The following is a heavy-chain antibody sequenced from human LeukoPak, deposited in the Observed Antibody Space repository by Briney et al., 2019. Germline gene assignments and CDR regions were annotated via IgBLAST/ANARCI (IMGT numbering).Heavy chain of an antibody. D-gene: IGHD2-2*01. CDR3: ARAVNSHCSSTSCYVYYFDY. V-gene: IGHV1-46*01. J-gene: IGHJ4*02. CDR1: GYTFTSYH. CDR2: INPSGGST. Sequence: ASVKVSCKASGYTFTSYHMHWVRQAPGQGLEWMGIINPSGGSTSYAQKFQGRVTMTRDTSTSTVYMELSRLRSDDTAVYYCARAVNSHCSSTSCYVYYFDYWGQGTLVTVSS.